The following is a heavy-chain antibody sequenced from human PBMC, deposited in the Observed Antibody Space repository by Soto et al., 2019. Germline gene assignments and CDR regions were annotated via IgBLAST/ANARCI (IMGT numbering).Heavy chain of an antibody. CDR3: ARSGDFWSGYYGPYFDY. J-gene: IGHJ4*02. CDR1: GYTFTSYY. CDR2: INPSGGST. V-gene: IGHV1-46*01. Sequence: GASVKVSCKASGYTFTSYYMHWVRQAPGQGLEWMGIINPSGGSTSYAQKFQGRVTMTRDTSTSTVYMELSSLRSEDTAVYYCARSGDFWSGYYGPYFDYWGQGTLVTVSS. D-gene: IGHD3-3*01.